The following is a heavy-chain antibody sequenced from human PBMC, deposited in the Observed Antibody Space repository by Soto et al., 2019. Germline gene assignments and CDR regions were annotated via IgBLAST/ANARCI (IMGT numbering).Heavy chain of an antibody. CDR1: GFTFSSFA. CDR2: ISGDGIST. J-gene: IGHJ6*02. D-gene: IGHD4-17*01. Sequence: EVQLLESGGGLEQPGGSLRLSCAVSGFTFSSFAMTWVRQAPGKGREWGSGISGDGISTYYTDSVKGRFTITRDNTKNTLYLQMNSLRLEDTAVYFCAIAVWITVNTDTGDHYYYVGMDVCGQWTKVTVYS. V-gene: IGHV3-23*01. CDR3: AIAVWITVNTDTGDHYYYVGMDV.